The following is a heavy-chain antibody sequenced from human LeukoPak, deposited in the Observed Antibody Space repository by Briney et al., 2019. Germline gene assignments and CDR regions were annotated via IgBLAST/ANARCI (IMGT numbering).Heavy chain of an antibody. D-gene: IGHD3-10*01. CDR1: GYSFTSYW. Sequence: GESLKISCKGSGYSFTSYWIGWVRQMPGKGLESMGILYPGDSDTRYSPSFQGQVTISADKSISTAYLQWSSLKASDTAMYHCARPRTMVRGEYAFDIWGQGTMVTVSS. CDR2: LYPGDSDT. V-gene: IGHV5-51*01. CDR3: ARPRTMVRGEYAFDI. J-gene: IGHJ3*02.